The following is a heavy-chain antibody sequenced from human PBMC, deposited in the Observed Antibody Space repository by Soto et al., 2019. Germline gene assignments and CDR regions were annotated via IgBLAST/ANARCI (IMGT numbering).Heavy chain of an antibody. J-gene: IGHJ6*02. CDR1: GYTFTSYW. D-gene: IGHD6-13*01. V-gene: IGHV5-51*01. CDR3: ARTAAAGKYYYGMDV. Sequence: KLYCKASGYTFTSYWIGWVRQMPRKGLEWMGIIYPGDSDTRYSPSFQGQVTISADKSISTAYLQWSSLKASDTAMYYCARTAAAGKYYYGMDVWGQGTTVTVSS. CDR2: IYPGDSDT.